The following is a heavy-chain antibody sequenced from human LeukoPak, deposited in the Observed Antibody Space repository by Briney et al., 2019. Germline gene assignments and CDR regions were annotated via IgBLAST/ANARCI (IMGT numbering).Heavy chain of an antibody. J-gene: IGHJ4*02. D-gene: IGHD5-24*01. CDR2: IYYSGST. CDR3: ARDLGDGYNYGY. CDR1: GGSISSYY. Sequence: KPSETLSLTCTVSGGSISSYYWSWIRQPPGKGLEWIGYIYYSGSTNYNPSLKSRVTISVDTSKNQFSLKLSSVTAADTAVYYCARDLGDGYNYGYWGQGTLVTVSS. V-gene: IGHV4-59*01.